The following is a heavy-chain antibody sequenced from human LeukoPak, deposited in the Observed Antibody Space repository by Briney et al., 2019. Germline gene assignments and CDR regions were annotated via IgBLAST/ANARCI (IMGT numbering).Heavy chain of an antibody. CDR3: AREGVVPAAPWYYYGMDV. D-gene: IGHD2-2*01. V-gene: IGHV3-48*01. Sequence: GGSLRLSCAASGFTFSNYSMKWVRQAPGKGLEWVSYISSSSTIYYADSVKGRFTISRDNAKNSLYLQMNSLRAEDTAVYYCAREGVVPAAPWYYYGMDVWGQGTTVTVSS. J-gene: IGHJ6*02. CDR1: GFTFSNYS. CDR2: ISSSSTI.